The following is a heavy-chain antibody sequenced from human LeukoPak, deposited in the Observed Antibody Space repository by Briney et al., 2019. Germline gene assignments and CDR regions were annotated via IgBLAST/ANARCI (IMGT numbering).Heavy chain of an antibody. D-gene: IGHD6-13*01. V-gene: IGHV4-59*01. CDR2: IYYSGTT. Sequence: MTSETLSLTCTVSGGSISSYYWSWIRQPPGKGLEWIGYIYYSGTTNYNPSLKSRVTISVDTSKNQFSLKLGSVTAADTAVYYCARGVYIAAAQYGYWGQGTLVTVSS. CDR3: ARGVYIAAAQYGY. CDR1: GGSISSYY. J-gene: IGHJ4*02.